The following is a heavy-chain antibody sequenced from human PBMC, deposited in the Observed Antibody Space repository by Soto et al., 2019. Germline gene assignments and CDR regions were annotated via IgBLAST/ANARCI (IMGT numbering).Heavy chain of an antibody. V-gene: IGHV3-30-3*01. D-gene: IGHD3-3*01. CDR2: VLHDGSDK. Sequence: GGSLRLSCAASGFTFSNYVMHWVRQAPGKGLEWVAVVLHDGSDKYYADSVKGRFTMSRDNSKSTVYLQMNSLRLEDTAVYYCARTLYDYWSGYPEFYYGLDVWGQGTTVTVSS. CDR1: GFTFSNYV. CDR3: ARTLYDYWSGYPEFYYGLDV. J-gene: IGHJ6*02.